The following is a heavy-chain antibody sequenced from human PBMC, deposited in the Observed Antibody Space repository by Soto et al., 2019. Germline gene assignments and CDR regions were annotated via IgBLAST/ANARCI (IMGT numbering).Heavy chain of an antibody. D-gene: IGHD3-9*01. J-gene: IGHJ4*02. CDR3: ARGHDILTGYRYFDY. V-gene: IGHV4-59*08. Sequence: SETLSLTCTVSGGSISSYYWSWIRQPPGKGLEWIGYIYYSGSTNYNPSLKSRVTISVDTSKNQFSLKLSSVTAADTAVYYCARGHDILTGYRYFDYWGQGTLVTVSS. CDR2: IYYSGST. CDR1: GGSISSYY.